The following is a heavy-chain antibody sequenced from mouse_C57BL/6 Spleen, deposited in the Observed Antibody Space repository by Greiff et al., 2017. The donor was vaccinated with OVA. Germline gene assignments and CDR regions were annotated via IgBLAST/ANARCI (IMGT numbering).Heavy chain of an antibody. V-gene: IGHV1-52*01. CDR1: GYTFTSYW. D-gene: IGHD2-4*01. CDR3: ARTGIYYDYDWYFDV. J-gene: IGHJ1*03. CDR2: IDPSDSET. Sequence: QVQLQQPGAELVRPGSSVKLSCKASGYTFTSYWMHWVKQRPIQGLEWIGNIDPSDSETHYNQKFKDKATLTVDKSSSTAYMQLSSLTSEDSAVYYCARTGIYYDYDWYFDVWGTGTTVTVSS.